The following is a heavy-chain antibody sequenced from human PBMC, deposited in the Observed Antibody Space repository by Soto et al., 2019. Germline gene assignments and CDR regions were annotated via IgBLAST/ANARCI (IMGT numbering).Heavy chain of an antibody. CDR1: GFKFDDYV. CDR2: IRSGETP. J-gene: IGHJ4*02. D-gene: IGHD2-8*01. Sequence: TGGYLRLSCTNSGFKFDDYVLTWVRQAPGTGLEFVAAIRSGETPEYAASVTGRFSVSRDDAKSIGYVQLNNLKIDDTAIYYCTIWSARGRSNFVHWGQGALVTVSS. V-gene: IGHV3-49*04. CDR3: TIWSARGRSNFVH.